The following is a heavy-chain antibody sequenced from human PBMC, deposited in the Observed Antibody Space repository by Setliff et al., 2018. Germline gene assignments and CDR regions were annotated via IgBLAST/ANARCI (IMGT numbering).Heavy chain of an antibody. Sequence: PSETLSLTCTVSGGSISESFWSWTRQPAGKGLEWIGRIHPSGSANYNPSLKSRVTISVDTSKNQFSLKVSSVTAADTAVYYCARTTGSTHNWLDPWGPGTLVTVSS. V-gene: IGHV4-4*07. J-gene: IGHJ5*02. CDR2: IHPSGSA. CDR1: GGSISESF. D-gene: IGHD1-1*01. CDR3: ARTTGSTHNWLDP.